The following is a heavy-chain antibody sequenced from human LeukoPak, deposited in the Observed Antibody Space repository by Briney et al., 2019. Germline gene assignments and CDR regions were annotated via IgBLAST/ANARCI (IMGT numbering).Heavy chain of an antibody. CDR1: GGSISSYY. D-gene: IGHD3-22*01. CDR2: IYYSGST. V-gene: IGHV4-59*01. Sequence: SETLSLTCTVSGGSISSYYWSWIRQPPGKGLEWIGYIYYSGSTNYNPSLKSRVTISVDTSKNQFSLKLSSVTAADTAVYYCAKVPVRARRITMIVAHGFDYWGQGTLVTVSS. CDR3: AKVPVRARRITMIVAHGFDY. J-gene: IGHJ4*02.